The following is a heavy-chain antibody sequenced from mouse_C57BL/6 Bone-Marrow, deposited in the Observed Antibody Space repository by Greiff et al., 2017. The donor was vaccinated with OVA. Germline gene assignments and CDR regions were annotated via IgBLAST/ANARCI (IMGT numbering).Heavy chain of an antibody. D-gene: IGHD1-1*01. Sequence: EVKLMESGGGLVQPGGSLSLSCAASGFTFTDYYMSWVRQPPGKALEWLGFIRNKANGYTTAYSASVKGRFTISRDNSQSILYLQMNALRAEDSATYYCARSPYLYYFDYWGQGTTLTVSS. CDR1: GFTFTDYY. J-gene: IGHJ2*01. V-gene: IGHV7-3*01. CDR2: IRNKANGYTT. CDR3: ARSPYLYYFDY.